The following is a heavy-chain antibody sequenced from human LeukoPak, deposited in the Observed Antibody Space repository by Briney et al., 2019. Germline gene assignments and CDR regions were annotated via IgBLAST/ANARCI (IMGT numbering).Heavy chain of an antibody. CDR2: IYYSGST. D-gene: IGHD6-19*01. CDR1: GGSFSGYY. Sequence: SETLSLTCAVYGGSFSGYYWSWIRQPPGKGLEWIGYIYYSGSTNYNPSLKSRVTISVDTSKNQFSLKLSSVTAADTAVYYCARKAGSGWVDYWGQGTLVTVSS. V-gene: IGHV4-59*01. CDR3: ARKAGSGWVDY. J-gene: IGHJ4*02.